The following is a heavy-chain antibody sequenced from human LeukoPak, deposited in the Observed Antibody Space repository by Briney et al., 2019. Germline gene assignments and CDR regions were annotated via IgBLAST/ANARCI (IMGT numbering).Heavy chain of an antibody. J-gene: IGHJ4*02. CDR1: GFTFSTYA. D-gene: IGHD2-15*01. CDR3: AKAPAGHCSGVICYPLDN. CDR2: ISGSDTGT. Sequence: GGSLRLSCAASGFTFSTYAMSWVRQAPGKGLEWVSAISGSDTGTYYADSVRGRFTISRDNSKNMLFLQMNSLRAEDTVVYYCAKAPAGHCSGVICYPLDNWGQGILVSVSS. V-gene: IGHV3-23*01.